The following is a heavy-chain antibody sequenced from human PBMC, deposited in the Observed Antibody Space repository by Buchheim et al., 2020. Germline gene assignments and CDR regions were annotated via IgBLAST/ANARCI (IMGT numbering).Heavy chain of an antibody. V-gene: IGHV4-4*02. J-gene: IGHJ4*02. Sequence: VQLQESGPGLVKPSGTLSLSCEVSDGAISSNKWWSWVRRPPGQGLEWIGEIHASGTTNYNPSLTSRVSIPIDKSKNQLSLELRSVTAADTGLYLCAREVYGASYALDSWGQGTL. CDR2: IHASGTT. CDR1: DGAISSNKW. CDR3: AREVYGASYALDS. D-gene: IGHD1-26*01.